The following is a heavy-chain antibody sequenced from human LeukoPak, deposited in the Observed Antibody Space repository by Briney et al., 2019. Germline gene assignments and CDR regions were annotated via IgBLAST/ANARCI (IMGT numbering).Heavy chain of an antibody. CDR1: GFTFSSYA. Sequence: GRSLRLSCAASGFTFSSYAMHWVRQAPGKGLEWVAVISYDGSNKYYADSVKGRFTISRDNSKNTLYLQMNSLRAEDTAVYYCASEIAAAGPFDYWGQGTLVTVSS. J-gene: IGHJ4*02. CDR3: ASEIAAAGPFDY. D-gene: IGHD6-13*01. V-gene: IGHV3-30-3*01. CDR2: ISYDGSNK.